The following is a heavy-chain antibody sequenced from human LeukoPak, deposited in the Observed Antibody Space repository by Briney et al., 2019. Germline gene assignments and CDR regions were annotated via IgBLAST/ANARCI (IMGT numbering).Heavy chain of an antibody. Sequence: SETLSLTCTGSGGSISSYYWSWLRQPPGKGLEGIGYIYYSGSTKYNPSLKSRVTISVDTSKNQFSLKLSSVTAADTAVYYCARGSLGDPFTDDAFDIWGQGTMVTVSS. D-gene: IGHD3-16*01. CDR1: GGSISSYY. V-gene: IGHV4-59*01. J-gene: IGHJ3*02. CDR2: IYYSGST. CDR3: ARGSLGDPFTDDAFDI.